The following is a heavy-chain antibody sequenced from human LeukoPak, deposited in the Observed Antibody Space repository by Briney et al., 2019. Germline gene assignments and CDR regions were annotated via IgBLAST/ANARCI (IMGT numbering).Heavy chain of an antibody. CDR1: GGSISSYY. CDR3: ARAKQGDCSSTSCYFGYYYYYMDV. V-gene: IGHV4-59*01. CDR2: IYYSGST. Sequence: SETLSLTRTVSGGSISSYYWSWVRQPPGKGLEWIGYIYYSGSTNYNPSLKSRVTISVDTSKNQFPLKLSSVTAADTAVYYCARAKQGDCSSTSCYFGYYYYYMDVWGKGTTVTVSS. D-gene: IGHD2-2*01. J-gene: IGHJ6*03.